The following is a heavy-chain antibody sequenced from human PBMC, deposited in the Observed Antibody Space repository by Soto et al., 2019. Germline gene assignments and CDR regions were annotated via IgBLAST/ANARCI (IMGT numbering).Heavy chain of an antibody. D-gene: IGHD5-12*01. V-gene: IGHV1-69*13. CDR2: IIPIFGTA. CDR1: GGTFSSYA. Sequence: GASVKVSCKASGGTFSSYAISWVRQAPGQGLEWMGGIIPIFGTANYAQKFQGRVTITADESTSTAYMELSSLRSEDTAVYYCARDSADRDGYNWEVYYYYGMDVWGQGTTVTVSS. CDR3: ARDSADRDGYNWEVYYYYGMDV. J-gene: IGHJ6*02.